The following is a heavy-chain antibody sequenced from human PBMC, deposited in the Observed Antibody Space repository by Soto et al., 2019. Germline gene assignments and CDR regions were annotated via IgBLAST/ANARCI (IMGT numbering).Heavy chain of an antibody. Sequence: QVQLVESGGGVVQPGKSLRLSCAASGFTFSHHGMHWVRQTPGKGLVWVSFISYDGSDKGYADSVTGRFTISRDNSKNTMYLQMNSLRAEETAVYFCAKDKFRFLGWPGSTRWYLDLWGPGTLVTVSS. CDR1: GFTFSHHG. CDR2: ISYDGSDK. D-gene: IGHD3-3*01. J-gene: IGHJ2*01. V-gene: IGHV3-30*18. CDR3: AKDKFRFLGWPGSTRWYLDL.